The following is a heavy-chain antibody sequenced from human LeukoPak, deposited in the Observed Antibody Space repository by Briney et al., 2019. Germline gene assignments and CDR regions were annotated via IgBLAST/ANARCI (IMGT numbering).Heavy chain of an antibody. CDR1: GGTFSFYS. CDR2: IIPKFGST. V-gene: IGHV1-69*05. CDR3: ARDNLAPSGVKYFHL. J-gene: IGHJ1*01. D-gene: IGHD3-16*02. Sequence: ASVKVSCKASGGTFSFYSLNWVRQAPGQGLEWMGGIIPKFGSTNYAQKFHDRLSITTDESTTTAYMELSSLRSEDTALYFCARDNLAPSGVKYFHLWGPGALVTVSS.